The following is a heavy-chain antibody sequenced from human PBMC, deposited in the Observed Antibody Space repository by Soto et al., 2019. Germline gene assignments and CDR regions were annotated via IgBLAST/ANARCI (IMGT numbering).Heavy chain of an antibody. J-gene: IGHJ5*02. CDR3: AREHYGNSAWFDP. D-gene: IGHD3-10*01. V-gene: IGHV1-46*01. CDR2: IDPTGGRT. CDR1: GHSITSHY. Sequence: ASVKVSCKASGHSITSHYMHWVRQAPGQGLEWMGTIDPTGGRTNYAQKLQGRVTMTTDTSTSTAYMELRSLRSDDTAVYYSAREHYGNSAWFDPWG.